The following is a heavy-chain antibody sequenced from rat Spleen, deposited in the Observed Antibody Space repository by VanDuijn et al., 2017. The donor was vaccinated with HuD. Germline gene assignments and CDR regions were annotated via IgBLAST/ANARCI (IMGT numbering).Heavy chain of an antibody. CDR3: ARHALMYTTDPFAY. D-gene: IGHD1-6*01. J-gene: IGHJ3*01. CDR1: GFTFSDYA. CDR2: IIYDGSST. V-gene: IGHV5-17*01. Sequence: EVQLVESGGGLVQPGRSLKFSCAASGFTFSDYAMAWVRQAPKKGLEWVATIIYDGSSTYYRDSVKGRFTISRDNAKSTLYLQMDSLRSEDTATYYCARHALMYTTDPFAYWGQGTLVTVSS.